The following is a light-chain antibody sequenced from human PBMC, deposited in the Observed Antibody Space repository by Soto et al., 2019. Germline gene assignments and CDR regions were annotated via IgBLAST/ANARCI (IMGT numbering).Light chain of an antibody. CDR1: QSIGNY. Sequence: EVVLTQSPATLSLSPGEGATLSCRASQSIGNYLAWYQQKPGQAPRLLIYATSRRATGIPDRFSGSGSGTDFTLTISRLEPEDFALYYCQHYDNSPPSVTFGPGTKVDIK. V-gene: IGKV3-20*01. CDR3: QHYDNSPPSVT. J-gene: IGKJ3*01. CDR2: ATS.